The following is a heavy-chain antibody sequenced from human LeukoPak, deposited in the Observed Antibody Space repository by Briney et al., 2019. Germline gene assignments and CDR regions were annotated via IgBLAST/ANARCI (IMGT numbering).Heavy chain of an antibody. CDR1: GYSISSVYY. V-gene: IGHV4-38-2*02. CDR2: IYHSGST. J-gene: IGHJ4*02. D-gene: IGHD1-7*01. CDR3: ARGNYGVYFDY. Sequence: PSETLSLTFTVSGYSISSVYYCGWIRQPPGKGLEWIGSIYHSGSTYYNPSLKSRVTISVDTSKNQFSLKLSSVTAADTAVYYCARGNYGVYFDYWGQGTLVTVSS.